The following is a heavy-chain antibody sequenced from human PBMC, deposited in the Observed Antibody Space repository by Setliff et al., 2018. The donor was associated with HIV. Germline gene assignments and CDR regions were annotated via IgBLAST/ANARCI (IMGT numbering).Heavy chain of an antibody. D-gene: IGHD6-19*01. Sequence: SETLSLTCAVSGYAISSSGYYWGWIRQPPGKGLEWIGSIYHSGSTYYNPSLKSRVTLSVDTSKKQFSLKLNSVTAADTAVYYCARGRYSSGWYKDAFDIWGQGTMVTVSS. J-gene: IGHJ3*02. V-gene: IGHV4-38-2*01. CDR2: IYHSGST. CDR1: GYAISSSGYY. CDR3: ARGRYSSGWYKDAFDI.